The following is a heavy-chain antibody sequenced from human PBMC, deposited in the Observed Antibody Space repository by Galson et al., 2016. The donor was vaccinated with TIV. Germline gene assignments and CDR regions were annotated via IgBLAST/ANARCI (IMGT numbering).Heavy chain of an antibody. J-gene: IGHJ3*02. V-gene: IGHV1-2*04. CDR2: INPNCGGT. CDR1: GYTFTEYY. D-gene: IGHD1/OR15-1a*01. Sequence: SVKVSCKASGYTFTEYYIHWVRQAPGQGLEWMGWINPNCGGTMYAQKFQDWVTMTRDTSITTAYMELSRLKSDDTAVYYCAKIGQEHDAFDIWGQGTMVTVFS. CDR3: AKIGQEHDAFDI.